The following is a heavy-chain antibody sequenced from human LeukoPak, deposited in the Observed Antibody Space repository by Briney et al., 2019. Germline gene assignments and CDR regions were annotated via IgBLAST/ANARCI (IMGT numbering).Heavy chain of an antibody. D-gene: IGHD6-13*01. Sequence: PGGSLRLSCAASGFTFDDYAMHWVRQAPGKGLEWVSGISWNSGSISYADSVKGRFTISRDNAKNSLYLQMNSLRAEDTALYYCAKTPGRSSWHYFDYWGQGTLVTVSS. CDR1: GFTFDDYA. CDR3: AKTPGRSSWHYFDY. J-gene: IGHJ4*02. CDR2: ISWNSGSI. V-gene: IGHV3-9*01.